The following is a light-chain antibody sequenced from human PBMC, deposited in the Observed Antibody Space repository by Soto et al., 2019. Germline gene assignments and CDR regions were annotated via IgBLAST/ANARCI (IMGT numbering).Light chain of an antibody. CDR2: DDR. J-gene: IGLJ2*01. Sequence: SYELTQPPSVSVAPGQTAIITCGGNNIGSKSVHWYQQKPGQAPVVVVYDDRDRASGIPERFSGSNSGNTATLTISRVEVGDEADYSCQVGDGSSDHPVVFGGGTKLTVL. CDR1: NIGSKS. V-gene: IGLV3-21*02. CDR3: QVGDGSSDHPVV.